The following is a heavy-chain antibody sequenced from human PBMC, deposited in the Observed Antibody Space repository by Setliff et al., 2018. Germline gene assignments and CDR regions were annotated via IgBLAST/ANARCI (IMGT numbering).Heavy chain of an antibody. Sequence: PSETLSLTCTVSGVSIRGFYWTWIRQSPKRGLEWLGYAFHTGKTDYNPSLMSRVIISIDMSRKQFSLKLSSVTAADTAMYFCARGGYNSRSGYSAYHYDYWGQGALVTVSS. CDR1: GVSIRGFY. V-gene: IGHV4-59*03. CDR3: ARGGYNSRSGYSAYHYDY. CDR2: AFHTGKT. J-gene: IGHJ4*02. D-gene: IGHD3-3*01.